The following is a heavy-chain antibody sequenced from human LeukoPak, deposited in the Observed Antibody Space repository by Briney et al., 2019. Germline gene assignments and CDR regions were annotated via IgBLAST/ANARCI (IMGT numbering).Heavy chain of an antibody. CDR3: ARQGRLGEVAFDI. J-gene: IGHJ3*02. V-gene: IGHV4-59*08. Sequence: SETLSLTCTVSGGSVSVYYWTWVRQPPGKGLEWLGYIYYSGSTNYNPSLQSRVTMSVDTSKNQFSLKLRSVTAADTAVYYCARQGRLGEVAFDIWGQGTLVTVSS. CDR2: IYYSGST. D-gene: IGHD3-16*01. CDR1: GGSVSVYY.